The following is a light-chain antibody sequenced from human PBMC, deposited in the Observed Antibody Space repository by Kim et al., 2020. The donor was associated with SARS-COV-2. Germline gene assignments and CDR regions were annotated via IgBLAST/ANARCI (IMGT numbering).Light chain of an antibody. CDR2: DTS. J-gene: IGKJ4*01. CDR3: QQYNVWPLT. CDR1: QSVSSS. Sequence: VDQGEGATLACRASQSVSSSLAWYQQKPGQAPRLLIYDTSTRATGIPARFSGSGSGTEFTLTISSLQSEDFAVYYCQQYNVWPLTFGGGTKVEIK. V-gene: IGKV3-15*01.